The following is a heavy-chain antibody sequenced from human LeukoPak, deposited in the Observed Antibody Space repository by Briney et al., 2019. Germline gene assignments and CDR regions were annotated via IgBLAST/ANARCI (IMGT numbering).Heavy chain of an antibody. CDR3: AKEGRSLQTY. V-gene: IGHV3-7*03. J-gene: IGHJ4*02. CDR2: IKEDGTET. CDR1: GFTFSSYA. Sequence: GSLILSCAASGFTFSSYAMSWVRQAPGKGLEWVANIKEDGTETYYVDSVKGRFTISRDNAKNSLYLQMNSLRVEDTAVYYCAKEGRSLQTYWGQGTLVTVSS. D-gene: IGHD5-24*01.